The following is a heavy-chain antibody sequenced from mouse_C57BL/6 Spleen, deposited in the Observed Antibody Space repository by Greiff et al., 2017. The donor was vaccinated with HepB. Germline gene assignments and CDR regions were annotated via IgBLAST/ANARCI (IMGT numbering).Heavy chain of an antibody. D-gene: IGHD1-1*01. V-gene: IGHV1-52*01. CDR3: AKGLGRSFYAMDY. CDR1: GYTFTSYW. CDR2: IDPSDSET. Sequence: VKLQQPGAELVRPGSSVKLSCKASGYTFTSYWMHWVKQRPIQGLEWIGNIDPSDSETHYNQKFKNKATMTVDKSSSTAYMQLSSLTSEDSAVYYCAKGLGRSFYAMDYWGQGTSVTVSS. J-gene: IGHJ4*01.